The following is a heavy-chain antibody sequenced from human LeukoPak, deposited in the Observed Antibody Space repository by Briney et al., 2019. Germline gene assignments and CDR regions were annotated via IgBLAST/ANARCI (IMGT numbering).Heavy chain of an antibody. J-gene: IGHJ4*02. D-gene: IGHD2-8*01. CDR3: ARRGYCTNGVCYPDSVDY. CDR1: GYSFTSYW. CDR2: IYPGDSDT. Sequence: GESLKISCKGSGYSFTSYWIGWVRQMPGKGLEWTGIIYPGDSDTRYRPSFQGQVTISADKSISTAYLQWSSLKASDTAMYYCARRGYCTNGVCYPDSVDYWGQGTLVTVSS. V-gene: IGHV5-51*01.